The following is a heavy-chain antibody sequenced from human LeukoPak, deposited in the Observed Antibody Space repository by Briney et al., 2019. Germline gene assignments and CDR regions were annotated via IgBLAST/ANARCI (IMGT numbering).Heavy chain of an antibody. CDR3: ARDHSFSYYYYYMDV. CDR1: GFTFSSYS. J-gene: IGHJ6*03. V-gene: IGHV3-7*01. D-gene: IGHD3-3*01. Sequence: GGSLRLSCAASGFTFSSYSMNWVRQAPGKGLEWVANINQDGSEKYYVDSVKGRFTISRDNAKNSVYLQMNRLRAEDTAVYYCARDHSFSYYYYYMDVWGKGTTVTVSS. CDR2: INQDGSEK.